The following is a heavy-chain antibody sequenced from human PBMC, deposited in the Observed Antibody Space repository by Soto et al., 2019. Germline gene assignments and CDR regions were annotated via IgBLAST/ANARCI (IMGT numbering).Heavy chain of an antibody. CDR2: ISSNGGST. CDR1: GFTFSSYA. D-gene: IGHD2-8*01. CDR3: ARDGEGGTNPDSFDI. J-gene: IGHJ3*02. Sequence: PGGSLRLSCAASGFTFSSYAMHWVRQAPGKGLEYVSAISSNGGSTYYAISVKGRFTISRDNSKNTLYLQMGSLRAEDMAVYYCARDGEGGTNPDSFDIWGQGTMVTVSS. V-gene: IGHV3-64*01.